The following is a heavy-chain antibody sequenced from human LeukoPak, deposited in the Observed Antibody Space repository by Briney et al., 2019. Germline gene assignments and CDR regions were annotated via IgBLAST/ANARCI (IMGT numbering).Heavy chain of an antibody. CDR2: IYYSGST. J-gene: IGHJ4*02. V-gene: IGHV4-39*01. CDR1: GGSISSSSYY. CDR3: AIYPRHYDILTGYFNY. Sequence: PSETLSLTCTVSGGSISSSSYYWGWIRQPPGKGLEWIGSIYYSGSTYYNPSLKSRVTISVDTSKDQFSLKLSSVTAADTAVYYCAIYPRHYDILTGYFNYWGQGTLVTVSS. D-gene: IGHD3-9*01.